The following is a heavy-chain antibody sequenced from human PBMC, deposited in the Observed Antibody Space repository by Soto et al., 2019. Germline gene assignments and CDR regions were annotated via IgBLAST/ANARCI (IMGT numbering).Heavy chain of an antibody. CDR2: IIPLFGTA. J-gene: IGHJ6*02. CDR3: ARAAPLVRGVIIPDYYYYYGMDV. V-gene: IGHV1-69*01. D-gene: IGHD3-10*01. CDR1: GGTFSSYA. Sequence: QVQLVQSGAEVKKPGSSVKVSCKASGGTFSSYAISWVRQAPGQGLEWMGGIIPLFGTANYAQKFQGRVTITADESTSTAYMELRSLRSEDTAVYYCARAAPLVRGVIIPDYYYYYGMDVWGQGTTVTVSS.